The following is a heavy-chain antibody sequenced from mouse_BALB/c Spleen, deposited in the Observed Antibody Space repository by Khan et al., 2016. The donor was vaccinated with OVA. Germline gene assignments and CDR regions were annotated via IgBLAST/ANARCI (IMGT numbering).Heavy chain of an antibody. Sequence: EVQLVESGPGLVKPSQSLSLTCTVTGYSVTSDYAWNWIRQFPGDKLEWMGYITYSGSTSYNPSLKSRISITRDTSKNQFFLQLISVTTEDTATYYCAKDGSRYNYAMDYWGHGTSVTVSS. D-gene: IGHD2-3*01. V-gene: IGHV3-2*02. J-gene: IGHJ4*01. CDR2: ITYSGST. CDR3: AKDGSRYNYAMDY. CDR1: GYSVTSDYA.